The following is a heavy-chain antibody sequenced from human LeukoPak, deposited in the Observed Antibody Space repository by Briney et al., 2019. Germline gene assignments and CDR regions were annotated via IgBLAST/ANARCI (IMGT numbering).Heavy chain of an antibody. CDR3: ARDRGSSGYYYYYYGMDV. CDR1: GFTFSSYW. V-gene: IGHV3-7*01. D-gene: IGHD3-22*01. Sequence: QTGGSLRLSCAASGFTFSSYWMSWVRQAPGKGLEWVANIKQDGSEKYYVDSVKGRFTISRDNAKNSLYLQMNSLRAEDTAVYYCARDRGSSGYYYYYYGMDVWGQGTTVTVSS. CDR2: IKQDGSEK. J-gene: IGHJ6*02.